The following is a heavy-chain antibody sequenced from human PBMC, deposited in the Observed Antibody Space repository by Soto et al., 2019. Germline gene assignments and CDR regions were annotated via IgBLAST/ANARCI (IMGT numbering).Heavy chain of an antibody. Sequence: QVQLQESGPGLVKPSETLSLTCTVSGASISSDYLSWIRQPPGKVLEWIGYAYCSGSAIYNSSLKSPVTISLDTSKSQFTLKLSSVTASDTAVYYCARRTISGVITDYFDYWGQGTLVPVSS. CDR3: ARRTISGVITDYFDY. J-gene: IGHJ4*02. CDR1: GASISSDY. V-gene: IGHV4-59*08. D-gene: IGHD3-3*01. CDR2: AYCSGSA.